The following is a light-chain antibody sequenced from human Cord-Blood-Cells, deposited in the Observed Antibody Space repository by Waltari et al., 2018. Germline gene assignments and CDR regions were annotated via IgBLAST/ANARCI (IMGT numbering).Light chain of an antibody. J-gene: IGLJ3*02. Sequence: QSALTQPASLSGSPGQSITISCTGTSSDVGGYNDVSCYQQHPGKAPKLMIYDVSNRPSGVSNRFSGSKSGNTASLTISGLQAEDEADYYCSSYTSSSTLEVFGGGTKLTVL. CDR2: DVS. CDR3: SSYTSSSTLEV. CDR1: SSDVGGYND. V-gene: IGLV2-14*01.